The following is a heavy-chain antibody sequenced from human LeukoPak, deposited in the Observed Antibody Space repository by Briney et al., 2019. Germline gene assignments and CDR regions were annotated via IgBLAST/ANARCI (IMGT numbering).Heavy chain of an antibody. J-gene: IGHJ4*02. CDR2: ISSSGSTI. D-gene: IGHD1-26*01. CDR1: GFSFSSYG. V-gene: IGHV3-48*03. Sequence: GGSLRLSCAASGFSFSSYGMNWVRQAPGKGLEWVSYISSSGSTIYYAGSVKGRFTISRDNAKNSLYLQMSSLRDEDTAVYYCARESIIGGRYPPYHFDYWGQRTLVTVSS. CDR3: ARESIIGGRYPPYHFDY.